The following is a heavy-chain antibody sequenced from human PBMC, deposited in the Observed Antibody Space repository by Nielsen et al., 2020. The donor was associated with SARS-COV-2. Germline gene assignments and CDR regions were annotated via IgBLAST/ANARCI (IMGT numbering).Heavy chain of an antibody. J-gene: IGHJ5*02. CDR3: ARGAAFFDP. D-gene: IGHD2-15*01. CDR1: GASISSGAYY. V-gene: IGHV4-31*03. Sequence: SETLSLTCTVSGASISSGAYYWSWIRQHPGKGLEWIGYIYYSGSTYYNPFLESRVTISVDTSKNQFSLSLNSVTDADTAISYCARGAAFFDPWGQGIRVTVSS. CDR2: IYYSGST.